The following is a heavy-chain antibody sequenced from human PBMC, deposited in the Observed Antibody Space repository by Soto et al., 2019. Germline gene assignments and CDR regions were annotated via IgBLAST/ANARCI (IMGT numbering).Heavy chain of an antibody. CDR1: RFTFTQHC. V-gene: IGHV3-7*01. CDR2: ISPDGSAR. J-gene: IGHJ4*02. CDR3: AREAY. Sequence: EVQLVESGGGLVQPGGSLRLSCSASRFTFTQHCMSWVRLAPGRGLEWVANISPDGSARYYVDSVKGRFTISRDNAKNSLYLQMNILTAEDTAVYYCAREAYWGRGTMVTVSS.